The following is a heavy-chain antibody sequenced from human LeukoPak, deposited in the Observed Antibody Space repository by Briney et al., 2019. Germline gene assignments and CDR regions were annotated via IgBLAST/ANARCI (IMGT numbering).Heavy chain of an antibody. J-gene: IGHJ3*02. CDR2: IYSGGST. D-gene: IGHD3-10*01. CDR1: GFTVSSNY. CDR3: ARPVSGHDAFDI. V-gene: IGHV3-66*04. Sequence: GGSLRLSCAASGFTVSSNYMSWVRQAPGKGLEWVSVIYSGGSTYYADSVKGRFTISRDNSKNTLYLQMNSLRAEDTAVYYCARPVSGHDAFDICGQGTMVTVSS.